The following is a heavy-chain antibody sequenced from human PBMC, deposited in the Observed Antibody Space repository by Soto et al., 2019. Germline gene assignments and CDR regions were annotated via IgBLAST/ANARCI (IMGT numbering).Heavy chain of an antibody. CDR2: ISAYNGNT. V-gene: IGHV1-18*01. J-gene: IGHJ6*02. CDR1: GYTFTSYA. CDR3: AREGRIAVAGNYYYYYGMDV. Sequence: ASVKVSCKASGYTFTSYAIHWVRQAPGQRLEWMGWISAYNGNTNYAQKLQGRVTMTTDTSTSTAYMELRSLRSDDTAVYYCAREGRIAVAGNYYYYYGMDVWGQGTTVTVSS. D-gene: IGHD6-19*01.